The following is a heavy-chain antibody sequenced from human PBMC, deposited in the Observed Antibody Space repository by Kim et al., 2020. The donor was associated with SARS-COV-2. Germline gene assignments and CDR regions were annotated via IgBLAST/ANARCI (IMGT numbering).Heavy chain of an antibody. J-gene: IGHJ5*02. V-gene: IGHV4-59*01. D-gene: IGHD6-19*01. Sequence: SETLSLTCTVSGGSISSYYWSWIRQPPGKGLEWIGYIYYSGSTNYNPSLKSRVTISVDTSKNQFSLKLSSVTAADTAGYYCARVASSIAVAVAFDPWGQGTLVTVSS. CDR1: GGSISSYY. CDR3: ARVASSIAVAVAFDP. CDR2: IYYSGST.